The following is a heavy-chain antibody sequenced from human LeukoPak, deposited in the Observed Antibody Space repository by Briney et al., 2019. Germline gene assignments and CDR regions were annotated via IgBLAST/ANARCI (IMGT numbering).Heavy chain of an antibody. D-gene: IGHD5-24*01. J-gene: IGHJ3*02. CDR2: ISYDGSNK. CDR1: GFTFSSYA. CDR3: AREQSKMAIIKAFDI. Sequence: GGSLRLSCAASGFTFSSYAMHWVRQAPGKGLEWVAVISYDGSNKYYADSVKGRFTISRDNSKNTLYLQMNSLRAEDTAVYYCAREQSKMAIIKAFDIWGQGTMVTVSS. V-gene: IGHV3-30-3*01.